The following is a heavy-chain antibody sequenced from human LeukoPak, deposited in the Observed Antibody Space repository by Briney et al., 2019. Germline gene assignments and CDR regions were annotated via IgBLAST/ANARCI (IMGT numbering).Heavy chain of an antibody. CDR2: INWNGGST. CDR3: ARVPLDDQGGCYYFDY. D-gene: IGHD2-15*01. J-gene: IGHJ4*02. Sequence: QPGGSLRLSCAASGFTFDDYGMSWVRETQGKGLEWVSGINWNGGSTGYADSVKGRFTISRDNAKNSLYLQMNSLRAEDTALYYCARVPLDDQGGCYYFDYWGQGTLVTVSS. V-gene: IGHV3-20*04. CDR1: GFTFDDYG.